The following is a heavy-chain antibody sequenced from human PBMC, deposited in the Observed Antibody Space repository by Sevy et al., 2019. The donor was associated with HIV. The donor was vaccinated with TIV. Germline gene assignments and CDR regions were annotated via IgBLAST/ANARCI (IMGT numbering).Heavy chain of an antibody. D-gene: IGHD2-2*02. CDR1: GYTFTDYY. CDR3: ARVVEPAGIDPYYYGVDV. CDR2: INPKSAGT. J-gene: IGHJ6*02. V-gene: IGHV1-2*02. Sequence: ASVKVSCKASGYTFTDYYIHWARQAPGRGLEWMGWINPKSAGTNYAQKFHGRVTMTRDTSISTAYMELSRLRSDDTAVYYCARVVEPAGIDPYYYGVDVWGPGATVTVSS.